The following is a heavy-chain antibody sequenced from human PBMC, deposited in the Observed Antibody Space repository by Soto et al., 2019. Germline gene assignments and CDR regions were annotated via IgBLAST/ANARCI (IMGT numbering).Heavy chain of an antibody. CDR2: TYYRSRFFS. CDR3: VRDRYSSSGSFDP. V-gene: IGHV6-1*01. CDR1: GDSVSSYSAA. D-gene: IGHD3-10*01. Sequence: SQTLSLTCAISGDSVSSYSAAWNWIRQSPSGGLEWLGRTYYRSRFFSDYAESVKSRIIINPDTSKNQFSLQLKSVTPEDTAVYYFVRDRYSSSGSFDPWGQGTPVTVAS. J-gene: IGHJ5*02.